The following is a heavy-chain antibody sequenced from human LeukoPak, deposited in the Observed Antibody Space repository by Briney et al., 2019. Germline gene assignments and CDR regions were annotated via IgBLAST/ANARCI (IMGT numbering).Heavy chain of an antibody. V-gene: IGHV3-23*01. D-gene: IGHD5-18*01. J-gene: IGHJ4*02. CDR1: GFTFSNYV. CDR3: AKLGSVDTAY. Sequence: GGSLRLSCAASGFTFSNYVMSWVRQAPGKGLEWVSAISGSGGSTYYADSVKGRFTISRDNSKNTLYLQMNSLRAEDTAVYYCAKLGSVDTAYWGQGTLVTVSS. CDR2: ISGSGGST.